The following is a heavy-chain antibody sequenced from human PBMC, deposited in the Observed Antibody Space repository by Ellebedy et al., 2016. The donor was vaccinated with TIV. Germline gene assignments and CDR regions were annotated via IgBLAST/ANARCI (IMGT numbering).Heavy chain of an antibody. J-gene: IGHJ5*02. D-gene: IGHD6-19*01. CDR2: INHSGST. V-gene: IGHV4-34*01. CDR3: ARGLSAAVAGINWFDP. Sequence: SETLSLXCAVYGGSFSGYYWSWIRQPPGKGLEWIWEINHSGSTNYNPSLKSRVTISVDTSKNQFSLKLSSVTAADTAVYYCARGLSAAVAGINWFDPWGQGTLVTVSS. CDR1: GGSFSGYY.